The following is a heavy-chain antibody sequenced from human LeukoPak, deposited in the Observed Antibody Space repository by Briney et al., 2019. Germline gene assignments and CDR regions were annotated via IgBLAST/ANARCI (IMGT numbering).Heavy chain of an antibody. J-gene: IGHJ6*02. V-gene: IGHV3-53*05. Sequence: GGSLRLSCAASGFTVSSNYMSWVRQAPGEGLEWGSVIYSGGSTYYADSVKGRFTISRDDSKNALYLQMNSLETEDTALYFCAKELPVVSRLSPYGLDVWGPGTTVTAS. D-gene: IGHD3-22*01. CDR1: GFTVSSNY. CDR2: IYSGGST. CDR3: AKELPVVSRLSPYGLDV.